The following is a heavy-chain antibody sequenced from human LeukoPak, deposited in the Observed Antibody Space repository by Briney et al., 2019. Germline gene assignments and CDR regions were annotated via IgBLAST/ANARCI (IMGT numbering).Heavy chain of an antibody. Sequence: PSETLSLTCTVSGGSISSSSYYWGWIRQPPGKGLEWTGSIYYSGSTYYNPSLKSRVTISVDTSKNQFSLKLSSVTAADTAVYYCARQIPTPDAFDIWGQGTMVTVSS. CDR3: ARQIPTPDAFDI. CDR2: IYYSGST. J-gene: IGHJ3*02. V-gene: IGHV4-39*01. CDR1: GGSISSSSYY.